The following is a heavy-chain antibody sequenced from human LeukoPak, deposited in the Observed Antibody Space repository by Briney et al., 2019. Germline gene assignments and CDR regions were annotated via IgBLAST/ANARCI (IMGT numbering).Heavy chain of an antibody. Sequence: PGGSLRLSCAASGFIFSSYWMSWVRQAPGKGLEWVANIKQDGSEKYYVDSVKGRFSISRDNAKNSLYLQMNSLRAEDTAVYYCARDYIVGAPDYWGQGTLVTVSS. D-gene: IGHD1-26*01. V-gene: IGHV3-7*03. CDR3: ARDYIVGAPDY. CDR2: IKQDGSEK. CDR1: GFIFSSYW. J-gene: IGHJ4*02.